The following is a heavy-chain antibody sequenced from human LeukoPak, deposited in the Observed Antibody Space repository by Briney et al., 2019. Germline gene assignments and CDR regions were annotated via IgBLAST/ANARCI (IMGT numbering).Heavy chain of an antibody. CDR1: GYTFTSYG. J-gene: IGHJ6*02. V-gene: IGHV1-18*01. CDR2: ISAYNGNT. D-gene: IGHD2-2*01. Sequence: ASVKVSCKASGYTFTSYGISWVRQAPGQGLEWMGWISAYNGNTNYAQKLQGRVTMTTDTSTSTAYMELRSLRSDDTAVYYCARDCPGTSCIYYYYGMDVWGQGTTVTVSS. CDR3: ARDCPGTSCIYYYYGMDV.